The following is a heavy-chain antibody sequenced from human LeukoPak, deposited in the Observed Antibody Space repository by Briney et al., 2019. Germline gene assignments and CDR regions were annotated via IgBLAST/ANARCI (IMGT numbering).Heavy chain of an antibody. D-gene: IGHD4-17*01. Sequence: GGSLRLSCAASGFTFDDYAMHWVRQAPGKGLEWVSGISWNSGSIGYADSVKGRFTISRDNAKNSLYLQMNSLRAEDTALYYCAKDSVRYGDYARGAFDYWGQGTLVTVSS. CDR1: GFTFDDYA. J-gene: IGHJ4*02. V-gene: IGHV3-9*01. CDR2: ISWNSGSI. CDR3: AKDSVRYGDYARGAFDY.